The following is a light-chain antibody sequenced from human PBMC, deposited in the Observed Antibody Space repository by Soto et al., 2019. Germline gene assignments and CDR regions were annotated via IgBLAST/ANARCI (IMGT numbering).Light chain of an antibody. Sequence: DIQMTQSPSSLSASVGDRVTITCRASQVINNDLDWYQQKPGKAPKRLIHAASSFQSGVPSRFSGSGSGREFTLTISSLQPEDFATYYCLQYNSYSWTFGQGTKVEIK. CDR2: AAS. CDR1: QVINND. J-gene: IGKJ1*01. CDR3: LQYNSYSWT. V-gene: IGKV1-17*01.